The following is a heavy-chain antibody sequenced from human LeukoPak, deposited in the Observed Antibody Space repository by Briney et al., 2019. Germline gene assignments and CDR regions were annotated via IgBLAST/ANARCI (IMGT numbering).Heavy chain of an antibody. CDR2: IYQSGST. V-gene: IGHV4-59*08. J-gene: IGHJ4*02. CDR3: ARRVIAVAGNYFDY. D-gene: IGHD6-19*01. Sequence: KPSETLSLTCTVSGGSISGYSWSWIRQPPGKGLEWIGYIYQSGSTYYNPSLKSRVTISVDKSKNQFSLKLSSVTAADTAVYYCARRVIAVAGNYFDYWGQGTLVTVSS. CDR1: GGSISGYS.